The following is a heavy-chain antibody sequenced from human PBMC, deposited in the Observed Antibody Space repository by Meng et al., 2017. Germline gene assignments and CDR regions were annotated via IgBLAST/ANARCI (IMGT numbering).Heavy chain of an antibody. J-gene: IGHJ3*02. D-gene: IGHD2-2*01. CDR1: GYTFTGYY. Sequence: ASVKVSCKASGYTFTGYYMHWVRQAPGQGLEWMGRINPNSGGTNYAQKFQGRVTMTRDTSISTAYMELSRLRSDDTAVYYCARDLGLGYCSSTSCFEAFDIWGQGTMVTVSS. CDR3: ARDLGLGYCSSTSCFEAFDI. CDR2: INPNSGGT. V-gene: IGHV1-2*06.